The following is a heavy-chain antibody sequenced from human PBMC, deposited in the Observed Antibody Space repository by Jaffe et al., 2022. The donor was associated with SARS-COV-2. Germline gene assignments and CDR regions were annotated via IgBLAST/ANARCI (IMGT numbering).Heavy chain of an antibody. V-gene: IGHV3-48*03. Sequence: EVQLVESGGGLVQPGGPLRLSCVASGFAFSGYEMNWVRQAPGMGLEWVSYIDYNARNIYYADSVKGRFTVSRDNAKSSLYLQMNSLRAEDSAVYYCARDPGRGHSDYFDLWGQGTLVTVSS. J-gene: IGHJ4*02. CDR2: IDYNARNI. CDR3: ARDPGRGHSDYFDL. D-gene: IGHD5-12*01. CDR1: GFAFSGYE.